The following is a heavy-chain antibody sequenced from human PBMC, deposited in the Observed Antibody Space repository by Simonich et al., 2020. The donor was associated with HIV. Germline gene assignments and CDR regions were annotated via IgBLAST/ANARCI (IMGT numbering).Heavy chain of an antibody. Sequence: QVQLQQWGAGLLKPSETLSLTCAVYGGSFSGYAWRWIRQPPGKGLEWIGEINHSGTTNYNPSLKSRGPISVDTSKNQFSRKLSSVTAADTAVYYCARLTAGGLGEYFQHWGQGTLVTVSS. V-gene: IGHV4-34*01. D-gene: IGHD6-13*01. J-gene: IGHJ1*01. CDR1: GGSFSGYA. CDR3: ARLTAGGLGEYFQH. CDR2: INHSGTT.